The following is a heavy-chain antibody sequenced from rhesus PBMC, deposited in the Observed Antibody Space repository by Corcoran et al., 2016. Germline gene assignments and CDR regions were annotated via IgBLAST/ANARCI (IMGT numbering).Heavy chain of an antibody. J-gene: IGHJ3*01. CDR1: GGSISGYY. Sequence: QVQLQESGPGVVKPSETLSLTCAVSGGSISGYYLWSWIRQPPGKGVEWIGYIGGSSGSTNNNPSLNNRVTISKDTAKNQFSLKLSCVTAADTAVYYCARMRDAVDFWGQGLRVTVSS. CDR3: ARMRDAVDF. V-gene: IGHV4-127*01. CDR2: IGGSSGST.